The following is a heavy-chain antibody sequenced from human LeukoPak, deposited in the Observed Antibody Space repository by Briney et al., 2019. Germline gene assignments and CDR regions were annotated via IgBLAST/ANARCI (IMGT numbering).Heavy chain of an antibody. CDR3: ARVSSSWYQDWYFDL. CDR2: IYTSGST. V-gene: IGHV4-61*02. D-gene: IGHD6-13*01. Sequence: PSETLSLTCTVSGGSISSGSYYWSWIRQPAGKGLEWIGRIYTSGSTNYNPSLKSRVTMSVDTSKNQFSLKLSSVTAADTAVYYCARVSSSWYQDWYFDLWGRGTLVTVSS. J-gene: IGHJ2*01. CDR1: GGSISSGSYY.